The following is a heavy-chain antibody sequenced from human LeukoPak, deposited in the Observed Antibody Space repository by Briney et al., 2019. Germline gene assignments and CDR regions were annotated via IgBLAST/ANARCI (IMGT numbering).Heavy chain of an antibody. CDR3: ARDGTRIRGYSYGDLDY. D-gene: IGHD5-18*01. CDR2: INPSGGST. Sequence: ASVKVSCKASGHTFTSYYMHWVRQAPGQGLEWMGIINPSGGSTSYAQKFQGRVTMTRDTSTSTVYMELSSLRSEDTAVYYCARDGTRIRGYSYGDLDYWGQGTLVTVSS. V-gene: IGHV1-46*01. J-gene: IGHJ4*02. CDR1: GHTFTSYY.